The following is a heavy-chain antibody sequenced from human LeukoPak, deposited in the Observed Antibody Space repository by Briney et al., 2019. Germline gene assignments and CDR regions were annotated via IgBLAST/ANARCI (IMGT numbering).Heavy chain of an antibody. D-gene: IGHD6-19*01. J-gene: IGHJ4*02. CDR1: GFTFSSSS. Sequence: SGGSLRLSCAASGFTFSSSSMSWVRQAPGRGREWASAISGDGGTTYYTDSVKGRFTVSRNNSNDTLYLQLNSLNAEDTAVYYCAKSRQYTSNYLEYWGQGILVTVSS. V-gene: IGHV3-23*01. CDR3: AKSRQYTSNYLEY. CDR2: ISGDGGTT.